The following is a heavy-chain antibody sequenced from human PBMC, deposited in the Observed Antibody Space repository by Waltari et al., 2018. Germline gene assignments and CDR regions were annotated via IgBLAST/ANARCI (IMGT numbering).Heavy chain of an antibody. CDR3: TRRNQTIVVRPAAITGSWFDP. CDR1: GGSISSSY. J-gene: IGHJ5*02. Sequence: QVQLQESGPGLVKPSETLSLTCTVSGGSISSSYWSWIRQPAGKGLEWIGRIYTSGRTNYNTSRKSRGTMSVDTSKHQCSMKLSSVTAADAAVYYGTRRNQTIVVRPAAITGSWFDPKSQGTLVTVSS. V-gene: IGHV4-4*07. CDR2: IYTSGRT. D-gene: IGHD2-2*01.